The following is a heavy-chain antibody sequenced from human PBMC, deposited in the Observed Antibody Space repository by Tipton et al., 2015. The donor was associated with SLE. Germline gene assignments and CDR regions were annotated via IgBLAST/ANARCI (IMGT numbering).Heavy chain of an antibody. V-gene: IGHV4-34*01. Sequence: TLSLTCAVYGGSFSGYYWSWIRQPPGKGLERIGEINHSGSTNYNPSLKSRVTISVDTSKNQFSLKLSSVTAADTAVYYCARGGPYYYGSGSSPAEYFQYWGQGTLVTVSS. J-gene: IGHJ1*01. CDR2: INHSGST. CDR3: ARGGPYYYGSGSSPAEYFQY. D-gene: IGHD3-10*01. CDR1: GGSFSGYY.